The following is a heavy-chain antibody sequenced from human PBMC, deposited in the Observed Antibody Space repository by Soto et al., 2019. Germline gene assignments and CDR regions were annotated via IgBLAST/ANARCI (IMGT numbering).Heavy chain of an antibody. CDR1: GFTFSSYG. D-gene: IGHD5-18*01. J-gene: IGHJ4*02. V-gene: IGHV3-33*01. CDR3: ARDGDPLIQLWNIFDY. CDR2: IWYDGSNK. Sequence: GGSLRLSCAASGFTFSSYGMHWVRQAPGKGLEWVAVIWYDGSNKYYADSVKGRFTISRDNSKNTLYLQMNSLRAEDTAVYYCARDGDPLIQLWNIFDYWGQGTLVTVSS.